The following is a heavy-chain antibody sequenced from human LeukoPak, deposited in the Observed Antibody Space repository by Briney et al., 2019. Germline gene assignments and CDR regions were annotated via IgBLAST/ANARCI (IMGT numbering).Heavy chain of an antibody. D-gene: IGHD6-13*01. J-gene: IGHJ4*02. V-gene: IGHV3-7*01. CDR1: GFTFSSYW. CDR2: IKQDGSEK. Sequence: PGGSLRLSCAASGFTFSSYWMTWVRQAPGKGLEWVANIKQDGSEKYYVDSVKGRFTISRDNAKNSLYLQMTSLRAEDTAVYYCAKTSRSSSWLFEYWGQGTLVTVFS. CDR3: AKTSRSSSWLFEY.